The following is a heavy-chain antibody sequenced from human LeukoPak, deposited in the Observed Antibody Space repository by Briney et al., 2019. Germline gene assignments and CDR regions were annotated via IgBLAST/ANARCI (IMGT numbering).Heavy chain of an antibody. Sequence: ASVKVSCKASGYTFTSYGISWVRQAPGQGLEWMGWISAYNGNTNYAQKLQGRVTMTTDTSTSTAYMELRSLRSDDTAVYYCAREKRQYCSGPNCRKNYEIIDYWGQGTLVTVSS. D-gene: IGHD2-15*01. V-gene: IGHV1-18*01. CDR3: AREKRQYCSGPNCRKNYEIIDY. CDR1: GYTFTSYG. J-gene: IGHJ4*02. CDR2: ISAYNGNT.